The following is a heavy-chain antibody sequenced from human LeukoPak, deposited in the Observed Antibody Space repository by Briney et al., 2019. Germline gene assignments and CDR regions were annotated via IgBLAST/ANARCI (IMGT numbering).Heavy chain of an antibody. J-gene: IGHJ4*02. CDR3: ATARDGYRKGFDS. D-gene: IGHD5-24*01. CDR1: GFTFSSYT. CDR2: ISSSSSYI. V-gene: IGHV3-21*01. Sequence: KPGGSLRLSCAASGFTFSSYTMNWVRQGPGKGLEWVSSISSSSSYIYYADSLKGRFTFSRDNAKNSLYLQMNGLRVEDTAVYYCATARDGYRKGFDSWGQGTLVTVSS.